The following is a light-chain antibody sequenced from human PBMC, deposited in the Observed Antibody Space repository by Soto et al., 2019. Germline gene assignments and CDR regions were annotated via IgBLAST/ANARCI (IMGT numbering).Light chain of an antibody. CDR1: QSVDSNY. J-gene: IGKJ3*01. CDR3: QQYTYSPPMFT. V-gene: IGKV3-20*01. Sequence: EVVLTQSPGTLSLSPGERATLSCRASQSVDSNYLAWYQQKPGQTPRLLIYGASTRATDIPDRFSGSGSGTDFTLNIIRLEPEDFAVYYCQQYTYSPPMFTFGPGTKVDIK. CDR2: GAS.